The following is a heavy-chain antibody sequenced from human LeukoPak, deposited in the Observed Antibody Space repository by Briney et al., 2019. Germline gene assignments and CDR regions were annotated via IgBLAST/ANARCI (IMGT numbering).Heavy chain of an antibody. D-gene: IGHD3-22*01. Sequence: PGGSLRLSCAASGFTFSSYGMHWVRQAPGKGLEWVAFIRYDGSNKYYADSVKGRFTISRDNSKNTLYLQMNSLRAEDTAVYYCAKDHWDDSSGYFGYWGQGTLVTVSS. CDR2: IRYDGSNK. V-gene: IGHV3-30*02. CDR3: AKDHWDDSSGYFGY. CDR1: GFTFSSYG. J-gene: IGHJ4*02.